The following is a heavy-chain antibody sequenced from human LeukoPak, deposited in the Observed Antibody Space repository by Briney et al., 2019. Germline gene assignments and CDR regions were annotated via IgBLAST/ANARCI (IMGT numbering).Heavy chain of an antibody. V-gene: IGHV4-59*08. CDR3: ARLSPMVTLGVFDY. CDR1: GGSISSYY. CDR2: IYYSGST. Sequence: SETLSLTCTVSGGSISSYYWSWIRQSPGKGLECIGYIYYSGSTNYNPSLKSRVTISVDTSKNQFSLKLSSVTAADTAVYYCARLSPMVTLGVFDYWGQGTLVTVSS. J-gene: IGHJ4*02. D-gene: IGHD5-18*01.